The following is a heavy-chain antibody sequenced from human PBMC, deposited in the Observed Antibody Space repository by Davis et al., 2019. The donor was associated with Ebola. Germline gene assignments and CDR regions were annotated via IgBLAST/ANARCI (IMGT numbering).Heavy chain of an antibody. CDR2: ISSSGSTI. V-gene: IGHV3-48*04. Sequence: GESLKISCAASGFTFSVYWMNWVRQAPGKGLEWVSYISSSGSTIYYADSVKGRFTISRDNAKNSLYLQMNSLRAEDTAVYYCASRELGGSSDYWGQGTLVTVSS. CDR3: ASRELGGSSDY. D-gene: IGHD1-26*01. CDR1: GFTFSVYW. J-gene: IGHJ4*02.